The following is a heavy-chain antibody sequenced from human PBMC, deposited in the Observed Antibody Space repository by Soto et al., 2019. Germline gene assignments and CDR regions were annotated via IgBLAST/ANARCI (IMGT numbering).Heavy chain of an antibody. CDR1: GFTFSSFG. CDR2: ISFDGSNK. CDR3: AKDTSKYSNNWPAYYGLDV. D-gene: IGHD6-13*01. V-gene: IGHV3-30*18. J-gene: IGHJ6*02. Sequence: VQLVESGGGVVQPGRSLRLSCAASGFTFSSFGMHWVRQAPGKGLEWVAFISFDGSNKYYVDSVKGRFIISRDNSKKTLSLQMNSLKAEDTAVYYCAKDTSKYSNNWPAYYGLDVWGQGTTVTVSS.